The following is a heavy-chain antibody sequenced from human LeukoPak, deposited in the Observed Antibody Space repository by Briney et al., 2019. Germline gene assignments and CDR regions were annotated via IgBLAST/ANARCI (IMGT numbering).Heavy chain of an antibody. CDR2: IYNSGST. CDR3: ASVEMAHNTEGAFVF. CDR1: GDSISFSY. V-gene: IGHV4-4*07. Sequence: SETLSLTCTVSGDSISFSYWNWIRQPAGKGLEWIGRIYNSGSTNYNPSLKSRVAMSVDTSKNQFSLRLTSVTAADTAVYYCASVEMAHNTEGAFVFWGLGTLVTVSS. J-gene: IGHJ3*01. D-gene: IGHD5-24*01.